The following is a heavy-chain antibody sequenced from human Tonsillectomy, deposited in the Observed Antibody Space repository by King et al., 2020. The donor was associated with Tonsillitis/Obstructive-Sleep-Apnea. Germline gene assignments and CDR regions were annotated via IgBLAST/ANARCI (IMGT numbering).Heavy chain of an antibody. CDR2: IYYSGST. Sequence: QLQESGPGLVKPSETLSLTCTVSGGSVSSSSYYWSWIRQPPGKGLEWIGYIYYSGSTNYNPSLKSRVTISLDTSKNQFSLKLSSVTAADTAVFYCARDPRVTFAYWGRGPLVPVPS. J-gene: IGHJ4*02. CDR3: ARDPRVTFAY. CDR1: GGSVSSSSYY. D-gene: IGHD3-10*01. V-gene: IGHV4-61*01.